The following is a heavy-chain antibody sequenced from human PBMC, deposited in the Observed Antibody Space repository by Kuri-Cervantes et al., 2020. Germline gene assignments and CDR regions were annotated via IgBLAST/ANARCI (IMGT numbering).Heavy chain of an antibody. J-gene: IGHJ4*02. Sequence: SETLSLTCTVSGGSISSSSCYWGWIRQPPGKGLEWIGSIYYSGSTYYNPSLKSRVTISVDTSKNQFSLKLSSVTAADTAVYYCARDFTGSDVLSDYWGQGTLVTVSS. D-gene: IGHD3-9*01. CDR1: GGSISSSSCY. CDR3: ARDFTGSDVLSDY. V-gene: IGHV4-39*07. CDR2: IYYSGST.